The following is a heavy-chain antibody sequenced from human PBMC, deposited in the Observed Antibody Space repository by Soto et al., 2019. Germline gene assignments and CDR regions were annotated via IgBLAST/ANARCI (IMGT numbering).Heavy chain of an antibody. Sequence: QVQLVQSGAEVKKPGSSVKVSCKASGGTFSSYTISWVRQAPGQGLEWMGRIIPILGIANYAQKFQGRVTIPAGKSTSPAHKELSRLGSGGPAGDYRGGGPIVASIVGGFDYWGQGTLVTVSS. CDR1: GGTFSSYT. J-gene: IGHJ4*02. CDR2: IIPILGIA. CDR3: GGGPIVASIVGGFDY. V-gene: IGHV1-69*02. D-gene: IGHD5-12*01.